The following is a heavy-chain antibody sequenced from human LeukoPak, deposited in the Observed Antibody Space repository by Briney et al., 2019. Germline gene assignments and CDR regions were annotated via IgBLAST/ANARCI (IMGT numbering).Heavy chain of an antibody. CDR2: IKQDGTQK. CDR3: ARECGSDCSQAFDI. CDR1: GFTFSNYW. J-gene: IGHJ3*02. D-gene: IGHD2-21*02. V-gene: IGHV3-7*05. Sequence: GGSLRLSCAASGFTFSNYWMSWVRQAPGKGLEWLADIKQDGTQKYYVDSVEGRFTISRDNAKNSLYLQMNSLRVEDTAVYYCARECGSDCSQAFDIWGQGTMVTVSS.